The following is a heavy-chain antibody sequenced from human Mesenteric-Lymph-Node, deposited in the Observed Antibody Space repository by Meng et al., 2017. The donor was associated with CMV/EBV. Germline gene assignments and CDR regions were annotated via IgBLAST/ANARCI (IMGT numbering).Heavy chain of an antibody. J-gene: IGHJ6*02. Sequence: ASVKVSCEASGYTFIDHYMHWVRQAPGQGLEWMGWINPNSGGTNYAQKFQGRVTMTRDTSISTAYMELSRLRSDDTAVYYCARLPLRFLEWLPPTINYYYYGMDVWGQGTTVTVSS. CDR2: INPNSGGT. CDR1: GYTFIDHY. V-gene: IGHV1-2*02. D-gene: IGHD3-3*01. CDR3: ARLPLRFLEWLPPTINYYYYGMDV.